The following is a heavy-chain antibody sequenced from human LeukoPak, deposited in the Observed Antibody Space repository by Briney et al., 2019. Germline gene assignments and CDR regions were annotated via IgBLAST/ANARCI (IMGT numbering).Heavy chain of an antibody. J-gene: IGHJ5*02. CDR3: ARESNYHGSGTGWFDP. CDR1: GGSISRGGYS. D-gene: IGHD3-10*01. CDR2: FYYSGST. Sequence: SETLSLTCAVSGGSISRGGYSWSWLRQPPGKGLEWIGYFYYSGSTYYNPSLKSRVTISVDTSKNQLSLKLSSVTAADTAVYYCARESNYHGSGTGWFDPWGQGTLVTVSS. V-gene: IGHV4-30-4*07.